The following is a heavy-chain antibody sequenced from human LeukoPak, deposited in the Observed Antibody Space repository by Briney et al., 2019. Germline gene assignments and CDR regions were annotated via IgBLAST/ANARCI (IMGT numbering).Heavy chain of an antibody. J-gene: IGHJ3*02. V-gene: IGHV4-4*07. Sequence: SETLSLTCTVSGGSISSYYWSWIRRPAGKGLEWIGRISTSGTTNYNPSLKSRVTMSVDTSKNQFSLKLSSVTAADTAVYYCAXXSSIAARPGAFDIWGQGTMVTVSS. CDR3: AXXSSIAARPGAFDI. CDR2: ISTSGTT. D-gene: IGHD6-6*01. CDR1: GGSISSYY.